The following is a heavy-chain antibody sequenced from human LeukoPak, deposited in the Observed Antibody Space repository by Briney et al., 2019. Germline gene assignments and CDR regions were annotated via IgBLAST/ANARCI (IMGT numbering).Heavy chain of an antibody. CDR1: GFTFSSYS. CDR2: ISSSSSDI. CDR3: AKDLPAAVD. D-gene: IGHD2-2*01. Sequence: GGSLRLSCAAYGFTFSSYSMSWVRQAPGKGLEWVSFISSSSSDIYYADSIKGRFTISRDNAKNSLFLQMNSLRVDDTAVYYCAKDLPAAVDWGQGTLVTVSS. J-gene: IGHJ4*02. V-gene: IGHV3-21*01.